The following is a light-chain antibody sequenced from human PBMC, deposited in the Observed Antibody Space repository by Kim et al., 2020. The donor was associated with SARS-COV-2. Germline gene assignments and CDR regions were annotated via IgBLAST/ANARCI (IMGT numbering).Light chain of an antibody. CDR2: EVS. CDR3: SSYAGSNNYVI. J-gene: IGLJ2*01. Sequence: QSALTQPPSASGSPGQSVTISCTGTSSDVGRYNYVSWYQQQPGKAPQLMIYEVSERPSGVPDRFSGSKSGNTASLTVSGLQAEDEADYYCSSYAGSNNYVIFGGGTQLTVL. V-gene: IGLV2-8*01. CDR1: SSDVGRYNY.